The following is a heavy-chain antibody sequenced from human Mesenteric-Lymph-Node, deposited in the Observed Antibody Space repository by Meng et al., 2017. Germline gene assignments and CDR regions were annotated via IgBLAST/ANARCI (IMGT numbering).Heavy chain of an antibody. CDR1: GYTFAGHY. CDR3: ARETYYDLLTPYGRPLDP. J-gene: IGHJ5*02. D-gene: IGHD3-9*01. CDR2: INPNSGGT. Sequence: ASVKVSCKASGYTFAGHYMHWVRQAPGQGLEWMGWINPNSGGTNYAQKFQGRVTMTRDTSISTAYMELSRLRSDDTAVYYCARETYYDLLTPYGRPLDPWGQGTLVTVSS. V-gene: IGHV1-2*02.